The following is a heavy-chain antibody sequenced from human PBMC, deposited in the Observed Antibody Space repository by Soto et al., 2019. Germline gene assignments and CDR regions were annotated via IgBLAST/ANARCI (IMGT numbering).Heavy chain of an antibody. J-gene: IGHJ4*02. CDR1: GFTFSNYA. CDR3: AKEGGYCSDGVCRDFDY. V-gene: IGHV3-23*01. CDR2: VSTSGDNT. Sequence: GGSLRLSCAASGFTFSNYAMSWVRQAPGKGLEWVSAVSTSGDNTYYADSVKGRFTISRDNSKNTLYMQMNSLRVEDTAVYYCAKEGGYCSDGVCRDFDYWGQGTLVTVSS. D-gene: IGHD2-8*01.